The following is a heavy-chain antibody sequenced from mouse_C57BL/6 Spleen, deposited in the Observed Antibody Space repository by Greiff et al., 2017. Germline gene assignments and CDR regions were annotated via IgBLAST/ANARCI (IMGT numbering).Heavy chain of an antibody. Sequence: LVESGPELVKPGASVKLSCKASGYTFTSYDINWVKQRPGQGLEWIGWIYPRDGSTKYNEKFKGKATLTVDTSSSTAYMELHSLTSEDSAVYFCARYDGYYGFAYWGQGTLVTVSA. CDR3: ARYDGYYGFAY. CDR1: GYTFTSYD. V-gene: IGHV1-85*01. CDR2: IYPRDGST. D-gene: IGHD2-3*01. J-gene: IGHJ3*01.